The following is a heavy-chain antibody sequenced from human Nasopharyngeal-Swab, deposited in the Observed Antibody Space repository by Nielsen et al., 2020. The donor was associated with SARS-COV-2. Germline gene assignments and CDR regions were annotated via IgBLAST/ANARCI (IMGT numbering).Heavy chain of an antibody. V-gene: IGHV3-23*01. CDR1: GFTFRSYA. Sequence: GGSLRLSCAASGFTFRSYAMNWVRQAPGKGLEWVSGISGTGDNPYYPDSVKGRFTISSDSSKNTLYLQMNSLRAEDTAVYYCAKDSGAGFCNDGSCFPTNHWGQGTLVTVSS. CDR3: AKDSGAGFCNDGSCFPTNH. D-gene: IGHD2-15*01. CDR2: ISGTGDNP. J-gene: IGHJ5*02.